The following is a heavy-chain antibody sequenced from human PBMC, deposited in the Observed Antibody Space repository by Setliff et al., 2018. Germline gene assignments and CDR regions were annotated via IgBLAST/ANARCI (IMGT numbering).Heavy chain of an antibody. D-gene: IGHD4-17*01. V-gene: IGHV1-69*13. J-gene: IGHJ5*01. CDR1: GITSSTYA. CDR3: ARDVSPLYGATHGSWFDS. CDR2: IIPIFGTP. Sequence: ASVKVSCKASGITSSTYAISWVRQTPGQGLEWMGKIIPIFGTPDYAQRFKGSVTITADESTNTAYLELRSLRAEDTALYYCARDVSPLYGATHGSWFDSWGQGTLVTSPQ.